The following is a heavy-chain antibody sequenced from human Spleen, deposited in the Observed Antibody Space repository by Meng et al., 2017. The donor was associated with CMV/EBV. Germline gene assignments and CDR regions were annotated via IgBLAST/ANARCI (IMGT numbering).Heavy chain of an antibody. V-gene: IGHV3-48*03. D-gene: IGHD2-2*01. CDR3: ARTGYCSSTSFCYYYGMDV. CDR1: GFTFSSYE. CDR2: ISSSGNTI. J-gene: IGHJ6*02. Sequence: GESLKISCAASGFTFSSYEMNWVRQAPGKGLEWVSYISSSGNTIYYADSVKGRFTISRDNAKNSLYLQMNSLRAEDTAVYYCARTGYCSSTSFCYYYGMDVWGQGTTVTVSS.